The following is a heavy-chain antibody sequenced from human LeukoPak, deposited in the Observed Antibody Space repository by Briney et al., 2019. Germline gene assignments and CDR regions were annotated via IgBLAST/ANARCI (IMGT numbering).Heavy chain of an antibody. CDR2: ISYDGSKK. Sequence: GGSLRLSCAASGFTFSSYAMHWVRQAPGKGLELVAVISYDGSKKYYADSVRGRFTISRDKSKNTLYLPMNSLRAEDTAAYYCASRGYSYGYGDYWGQGTLVTVSS. D-gene: IGHD5-18*01. J-gene: IGHJ4*02. CDR1: GFTFSSYA. V-gene: IGHV3-30-3*01. CDR3: ASRGYSYGYGDY.